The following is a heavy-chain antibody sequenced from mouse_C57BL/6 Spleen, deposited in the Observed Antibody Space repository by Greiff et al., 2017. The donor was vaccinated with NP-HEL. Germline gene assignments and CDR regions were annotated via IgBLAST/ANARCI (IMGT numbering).Heavy chain of an antibody. Sequence: VQLVESGAELVKPGASVKISCKASGYAFSSYWMNWVKQRPGKGLEWIGQIYPGDGDTNYNGKFKGKATLTADKSSSTAYMQLSSLTSEDSAVYFCARKGGYYGSSDAMDYWGQGTSVTVSS. CDR2: IYPGDGDT. CDR1: GYAFSSYW. CDR3: ARKGGYYGSSDAMDY. J-gene: IGHJ4*01. D-gene: IGHD1-1*01. V-gene: IGHV1-80*01.